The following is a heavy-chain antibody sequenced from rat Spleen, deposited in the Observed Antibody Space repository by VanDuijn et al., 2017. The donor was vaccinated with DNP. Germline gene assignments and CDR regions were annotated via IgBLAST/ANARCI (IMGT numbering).Heavy chain of an antibody. D-gene: IGHD1-1*01. CDR3: ARSGTDYYSGDDYFDY. CDR2: ISTGGGNT. V-gene: IGHV5S13*01. J-gene: IGHJ2*01. Sequence: EVHLVESGGDLVQPGRSLKLSCAASGFTFSNYGMAWVRQTPTKGLEWVASISTGGGNTYYRDSVKGRFTISRDNAKSTLYLQMDSLRSEDTATYYCARSGTDYYSGDDYFDYWGQGVMVTVSS. CDR1: GFTFSNYG.